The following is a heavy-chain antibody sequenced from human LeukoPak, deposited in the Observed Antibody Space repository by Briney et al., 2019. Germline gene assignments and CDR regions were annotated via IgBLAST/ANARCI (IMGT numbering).Heavy chain of an antibody. CDR3: AKRYSSSWCIDS. J-gene: IGHJ4*02. CDR2: ISYDGTNR. V-gene: IGHV3-30*18. CDR1: GFTFSSYG. Sequence: GGSLRLSCAASGFTFSSYGMHWVRQAPGKGLEWVAVISYDGTNRYYADSVKGRFTISRDNSKNTLYLQMNSLRAEDTAVYYCAKRYSSSWCIDSWGQGTLVTVSS. D-gene: IGHD6-13*01.